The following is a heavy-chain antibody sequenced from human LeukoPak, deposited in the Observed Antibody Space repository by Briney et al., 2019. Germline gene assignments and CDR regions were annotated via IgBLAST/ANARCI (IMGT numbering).Heavy chain of an antibody. CDR1: GFPFSSHI. Sequence: GGSLRLSCAASGFPFSSHIMHWVRPAPGKGPEWVSSIISSSSYIYYPDSVTGRFTIPSHNAQHPLFLPMNRPRADGPAVYYCARALNSYGGDIGFQHWGEGTLVTVSS. V-gene: IGHV3-21*04. CDR3: ARALNSYGGDIGFQH. CDR2: IISSSSYI. J-gene: IGHJ1*01. D-gene: IGHD2-21*02.